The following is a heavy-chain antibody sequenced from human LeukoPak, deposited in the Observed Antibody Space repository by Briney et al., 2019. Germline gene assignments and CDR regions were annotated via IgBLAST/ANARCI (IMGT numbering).Heavy chain of an antibody. D-gene: IGHD3-10*01. CDR2: MNPNSGNT. CDR3: ARAHSYYPGSPNHEVDY. V-gene: IGHV1-8*01. CDR1: GYTFTSYD. Sequence: ASVKVSCKASGYTFTSYDINWVRQATGQGLEWMGWMNPNSGNTGYAQKFQGRVTMTRNTSISTAYMELSSLRSEDTAVYYCARAHSYYPGSPNHEVDYWGQGTLVTVSS. J-gene: IGHJ4*02.